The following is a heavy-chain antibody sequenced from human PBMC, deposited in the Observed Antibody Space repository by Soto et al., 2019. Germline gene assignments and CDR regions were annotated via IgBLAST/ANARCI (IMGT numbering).Heavy chain of an antibody. CDR1: GGSISSSSYY. D-gene: IGHD3-9*01. J-gene: IGHJ4*02. Sequence: SETLSLTCTVSGGSISSSSYYWGWIRQPPGKGLEWIGSIYYSGSTYYNPSLKSRVTISVDTSKNQFSLKLSSVTAADTAVYYCASGYYDILTGYYTALDYWGQGTLVTVSS. CDR3: ASGYYDILTGYYTALDY. V-gene: IGHV4-39*01. CDR2: IYYSGST.